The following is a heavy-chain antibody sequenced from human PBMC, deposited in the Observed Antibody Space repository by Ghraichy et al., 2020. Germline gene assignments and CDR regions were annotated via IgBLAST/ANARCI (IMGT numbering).Heavy chain of an antibody. D-gene: IGHD3-3*01. V-gene: IGHV3-69-1*01. Sequence: GGSLRLSCAASGFNINDYSINWVRQAPGKGLEWVASIYKSNTYYVDSFKGRFTISRDNAKTSVFLQMDSLRDEDTAVYYCARDGGGLYLGDYFDFWGRGTLVTVSS. J-gene: IGHJ4*02. CDR1: GFNINDYS. CDR3: ARDGGGLYLGDYFDF. CDR2: IYKSNT.